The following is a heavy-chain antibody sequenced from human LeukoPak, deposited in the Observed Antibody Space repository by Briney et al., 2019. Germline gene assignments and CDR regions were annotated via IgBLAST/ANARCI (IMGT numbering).Heavy chain of an antibody. CDR2: IKPDGNEE. J-gene: IGHJ4*02. CDR3: ARDSFGSPWGGY. V-gene: IGHV3-7*01. D-gene: IGHD1-26*01. CDR1: GFTFSNYW. Sequence: GGSLRLSCEVSGFTFSNYWMTWVRQAPGKGLEWVASIKPDGNEEHYVDSVKGRFSISRDNAKTSLYLQMNSLRAEDTAVYYCARDSFGSPWGGYWGQGTLVTVSS.